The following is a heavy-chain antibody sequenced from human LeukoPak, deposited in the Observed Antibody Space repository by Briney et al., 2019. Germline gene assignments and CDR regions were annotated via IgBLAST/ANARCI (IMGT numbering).Heavy chain of an antibody. D-gene: IGHD4-23*01. CDR3: ARRTYGGNSGYYFDY. J-gene: IGHJ4*02. CDR1: GFTFTSYW. CDR2: IKQDGSDK. V-gene: IGHV3-7*03. Sequence: GGSLRLSCAASGFTFTSYWMTWVRQAPGKGLEWVANIKQDGSDKYYVDSVKGRFTISRDNAENSLYLQMNSLRVEDTALYYCARRTYGGNSGYYFDYWGQGTLVTVSS.